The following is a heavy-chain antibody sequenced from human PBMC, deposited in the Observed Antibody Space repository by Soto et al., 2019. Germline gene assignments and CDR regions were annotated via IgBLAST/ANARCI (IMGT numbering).Heavy chain of an antibody. CDR2: ISGGAGDT. CDR3: AKSSRITLVRGVTDY. J-gene: IGHJ4*02. V-gene: IGHV3-23*01. Sequence: ESGGGSVQPGGSLRLSCAASGFAFSNYAMNWVRQAPGKGLEWVSAISGGAGDTYYADSVKGRFTISRDNSKNRLYLEMKSLRAEDTAVYYCAKSSRITLVRGVTDYWGQGTLVTVSS. CDR1: GFAFSNYA. D-gene: IGHD3-10*01.